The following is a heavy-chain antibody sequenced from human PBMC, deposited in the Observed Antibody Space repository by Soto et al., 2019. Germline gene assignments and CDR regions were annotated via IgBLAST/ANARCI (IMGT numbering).Heavy chain of an antibody. J-gene: IGHJ4*02. D-gene: IGHD2-2*01. CDR2: IYDSGSS. Sequence: PSETLSLTCTVSGGSISGHYWSWIRQPPGKGLEWIGYIYDSGSSNYNPSLKSRVTISVDTSKNQFSLKLNSVTAADTAVYYCARYYCTSTTCYYFDYWGQGTLVTVSS. CDR1: GGSISGHY. CDR3: ARYYCTSTTCYYFDY. V-gene: IGHV4-59*11.